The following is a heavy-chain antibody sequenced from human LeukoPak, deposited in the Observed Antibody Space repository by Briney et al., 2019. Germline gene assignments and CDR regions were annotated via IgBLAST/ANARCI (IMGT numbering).Heavy chain of an antibody. CDR3: AREGSSSWYRTRFDP. J-gene: IGHJ5*02. D-gene: IGHD6-13*01. CDR2: IIPIFGTA. CDR1: GGTFSSYA. Sequence: ASVKVSCKASGGTFSSYAISWVRQAPGQGLEWMGGIIPIFGTANYAQKFQGRVTITADESTSTAYMELSSLRSEDTAVYYCAREGSSSWYRTRFDPWGQGTLVTVSS. V-gene: IGHV1-69*13.